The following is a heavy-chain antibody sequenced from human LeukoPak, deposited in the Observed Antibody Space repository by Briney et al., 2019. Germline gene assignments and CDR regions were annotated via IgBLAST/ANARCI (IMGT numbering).Heavy chain of an antibody. CDR1: GYTFTSYG. J-gene: IGHJ4*02. CDR3: ARGTIAVAGTTFDY. V-gene: IGHV1-18*01. D-gene: IGHD6-19*01. Sequence: GASVKVSCKASGYTFTSYGIRWLRQAPGQGLEWMGWISAYNGNTNYAQKLQGRVTMTTDTSTSTAYMELRSLRSDDTAVYYCARGTIAVAGTTFDYWGQGTLVTVSS. CDR2: ISAYNGNT.